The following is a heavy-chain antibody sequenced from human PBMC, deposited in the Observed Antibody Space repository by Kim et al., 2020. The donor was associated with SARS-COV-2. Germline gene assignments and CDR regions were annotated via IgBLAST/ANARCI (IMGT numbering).Heavy chain of an antibody. J-gene: IGHJ4*02. V-gene: IGHV3-23*01. Sequence: KGRFTSTRDNAKNTVYLQMNSLRAEDTAVYYCAKVRNYYGSDSYYYYFDYWGQGTLVTVSS. CDR3: AKVRNYYGSDSYYYYFDY. D-gene: IGHD3-22*01.